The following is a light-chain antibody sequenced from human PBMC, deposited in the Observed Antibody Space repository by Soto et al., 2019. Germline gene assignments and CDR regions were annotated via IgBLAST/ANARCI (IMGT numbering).Light chain of an antibody. CDR2: GAS. V-gene: IGKV3-20*01. J-gene: IGKJ1*01. CDR3: QQYGSSPRT. CDR1: ESVGSN. Sequence: EMVMTQSPATLSVSPGKRATLSCRASESVGSNVAWYQQQPGQAPRLLIYGASTRATGIPDRFSGSGSGTDFTLTISRLEPEDFAVYYCQQYGSSPRTFGQGTKVDIK.